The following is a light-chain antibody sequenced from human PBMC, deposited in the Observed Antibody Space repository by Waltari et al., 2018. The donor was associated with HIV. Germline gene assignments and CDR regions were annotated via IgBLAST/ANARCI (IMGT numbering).Light chain of an antibody. CDR3: QQYNSDSRT. CDR1: QGIGPY. V-gene: IGKV1-5*03. J-gene: IGKJ1*01. CDR2: KSS. Sequence: DIHMTQSPSTLAASVGDRVTITCRASQGIGPYLAWYQQKPGKAPKLLIYKSSNLESGVPSRFSGSGSDTEFSLTISSLQPDYFATYYCQQYNSDSRTFGRGTKVEIK.